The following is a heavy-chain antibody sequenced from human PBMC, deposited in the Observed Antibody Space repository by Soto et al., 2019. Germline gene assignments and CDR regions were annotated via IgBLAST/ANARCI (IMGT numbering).Heavy chain of an antibody. Sequence: QVRLVQSGPEVRKPGFSVKVSCKASGGTFSTSAISWVRQAPGQGLEWMGGIVPIFGPEKYAPKFQGRVTISADESTNTFYMELGSLRSEETAVYYCARGLEYSTGWNYFDYWCQGTLVTVSS. D-gene: IGHD6-19*01. V-gene: IGHV1-69*01. CDR2: IVPIFGPE. CDR1: GGTFSTSA. J-gene: IGHJ4*02. CDR3: ARGLEYSTGWNYFDY.